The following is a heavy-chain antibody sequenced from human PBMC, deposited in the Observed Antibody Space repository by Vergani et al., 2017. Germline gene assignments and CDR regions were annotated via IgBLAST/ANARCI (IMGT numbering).Heavy chain of an antibody. CDR3: ARGRRRSSSYYYYYMDV. CDR1: GGSFSGYY. D-gene: IGHD6-6*01. J-gene: IGHJ6*03. CDR2: INHSGST. V-gene: IGHV4-34*01. Sequence: QVQLQQWGAGLLKPSETLSPTCAVYGGSFSGYYWSWIRQPPGKGLEWIGEINHSGSTNYNPSLKSRVTISVDTSKNQFSLKLSSVTAADTAVYYCARGRRRSSSYYYYYMDVWGKGTTVTVSS.